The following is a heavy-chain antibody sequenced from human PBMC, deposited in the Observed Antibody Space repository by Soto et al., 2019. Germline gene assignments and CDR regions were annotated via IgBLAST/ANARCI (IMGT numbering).Heavy chain of an antibody. D-gene: IGHD3-9*01. J-gene: IGHJ3*01. CDR1: GFTFSRYT. CDR2: ISTSDNYI. V-gene: IGHV3-21*06. Sequence: GGSLRLSCAASGFTFSRYTMNWVRQAPGKGLEWVSFISTSDNYIYYADSVKGRFTVSRDNAKNSLYLHMHSLRADDTAVYYCASVQTFFYDVLTGGFVDGFDLWGKGTMVTVSS. CDR3: ASVQTFFYDVLTGGFVDGFDL.